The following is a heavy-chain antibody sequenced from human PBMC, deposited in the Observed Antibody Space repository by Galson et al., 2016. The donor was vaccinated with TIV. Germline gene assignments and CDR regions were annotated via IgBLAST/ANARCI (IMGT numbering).Heavy chain of an antibody. CDR1: GFTFSDYT. CDR2: ISHDGSKN. D-gene: IGHD6-6*01. Sequence: SLRLSCAASGFTFSDYTMHWVRQAPGQGLEWVTAISHDGSKNSYADSVKGRFTFSRDNAKNTLYLQMNSLRAEDTAVYFCARGSGSSWPFYFDVWGRGTPVTVSS. J-gene: IGHJ4*02. CDR3: ARGSGSSWPFYFDV. V-gene: IGHV3-30*07.